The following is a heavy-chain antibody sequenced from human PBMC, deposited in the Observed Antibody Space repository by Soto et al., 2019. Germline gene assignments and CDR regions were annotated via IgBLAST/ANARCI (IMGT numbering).Heavy chain of an antibody. V-gene: IGHV4-39*07. D-gene: IGHD5-18*01. J-gene: IGHJ4*02. Sequence: SETLSLTCAVSGGSISSSSYYWGWIRQPPGKGLEWIGSIYYSGSTYYNPSLKSRVTISVDTSKNQFSLRLSSVTAADTAVYYGARGYGRNFDYWGQGTLVTVSS. CDR1: GGSISSSSYY. CDR2: IYYSGST. CDR3: ARGYGRNFDY.